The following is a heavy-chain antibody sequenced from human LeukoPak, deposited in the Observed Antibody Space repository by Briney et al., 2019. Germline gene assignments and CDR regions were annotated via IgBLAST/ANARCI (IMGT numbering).Heavy chain of an antibody. CDR1: GFTFSSHW. V-gene: IGHV3-7*01. D-gene: IGHD2-2*01. J-gene: IGHJ4*02. CDR3: ARENRSTSCCFDY. Sequence: PGGSLRLSCAASGFTFSSHWMSWVRQAPGKGLEWVANIRQDGSEKYYVDSVKGQFTISRDNAKNSLYLQMTSLRADDTAVYYCARENRSTSCCFDYWGQGTLVTVSS. CDR2: IRQDGSEK.